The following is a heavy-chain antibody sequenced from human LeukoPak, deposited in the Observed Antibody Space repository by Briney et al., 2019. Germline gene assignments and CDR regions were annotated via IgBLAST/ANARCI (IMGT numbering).Heavy chain of an antibody. D-gene: IGHD2-2*01. J-gene: IGHJ1*01. Sequence: SVKVSCKASGGTFSSYAISWVRRAPGQGLEWMGGIIPIFGTANYAQKFQGRVAITADESTSTAYMELSSLRSEDTAVYYCARRPKYQLLESSMGAENLQHWGQGTLVTVSS. CDR1: GGTFSSYA. V-gene: IGHV1-69*13. CDR3: ARRPKYQLLESSMGAENLQH. CDR2: IIPIFGTA.